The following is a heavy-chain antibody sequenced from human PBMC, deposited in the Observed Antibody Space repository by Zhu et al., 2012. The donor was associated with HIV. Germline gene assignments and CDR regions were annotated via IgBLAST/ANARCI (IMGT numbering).Heavy chain of an antibody. CDR1: GNSISSGYY. D-gene: IGHD2-2*01. V-gene: IGHV4-38-2*01. CDR2: IHRGGST. J-gene: IGHJ4*02. CDR3: ARQVQYQLLDY. Sequence: QVQLQESGPGLVKPSETLSLTCAVSGNSISSGYYWGWIRQPPGKGLEWIGSIHRGGSTYHNPSLKSRVTLSVDTSKNQFSLRLSSLTAADTAVYYCARQVQYQLLDYWGQGTLGHRLL.